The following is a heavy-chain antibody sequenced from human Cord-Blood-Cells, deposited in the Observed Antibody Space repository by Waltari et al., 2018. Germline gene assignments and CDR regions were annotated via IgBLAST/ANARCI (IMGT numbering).Heavy chain of an antibody. D-gene: IGHD5-12*01. Sequence: QVQLVESGGGVVQPGRFLRISCAASGFTFSSYGMHWACPAPGKWVQWVAVKWDDGSNKYYADSVKCRFTISIDNSKNTLYLQMNSLRAEDTAVYYCASRSCYDPDAFDIWGQGTMVTVSS. J-gene: IGHJ3*02. V-gene: IGHV3-33*01. CDR3: ASRSCYDPDAFDI. CDR2: KWDDGSNK. CDR1: GFTFSSYG.